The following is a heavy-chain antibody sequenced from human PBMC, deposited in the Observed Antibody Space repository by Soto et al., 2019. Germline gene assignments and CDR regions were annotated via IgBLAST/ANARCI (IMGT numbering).Heavy chain of an antibody. Sequence: PGGSLRLSCAASGFTFSSYAMHWVRQAPGKGLEWVAVISYDGSNKYYADSVKGRFTISRDNSKNTLYLQMNSLRAEDTAVYYCAREYTAQFDYWGQGTLVTGLL. CDR2: ISYDGSNK. D-gene: IGHD1-1*01. V-gene: IGHV3-30-3*01. CDR3: AREYTAQFDY. CDR1: GFTFSSYA. J-gene: IGHJ4*02.